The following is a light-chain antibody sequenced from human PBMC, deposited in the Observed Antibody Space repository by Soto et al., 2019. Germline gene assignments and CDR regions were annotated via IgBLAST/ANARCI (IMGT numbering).Light chain of an antibody. CDR2: DAS. J-gene: IGKJ1*01. CDR1: QSISSW. Sequence: DIPMTQSPSTLSSSVGDRVTITCRASQSISSWLAWYQQKQGKAPTLLIYDASSLESGVPSRFSGSGSGTEFTLTISSLQPDDFATYYCQQYNSYPAFGQGTQVEIK. CDR3: QQYNSYPA. V-gene: IGKV1-5*01.